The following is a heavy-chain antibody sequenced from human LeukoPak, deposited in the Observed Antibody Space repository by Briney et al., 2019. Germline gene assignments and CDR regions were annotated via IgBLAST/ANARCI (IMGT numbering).Heavy chain of an antibody. Sequence: GGSLRLSCAASGFSFSSYTMDWVRQAPGKGLEWVSIISSSSSYIYYADSVKGRFTISRDNAKNALYLQMNSLRVEDTAVYYCARDGRCGGDCYASWGQGTLVTVSS. CDR2: ISSSSSYI. D-gene: IGHD2-21*02. J-gene: IGHJ4*02. V-gene: IGHV3-21*01. CDR1: GFSFSSYT. CDR3: ARDGRCGGDCYAS.